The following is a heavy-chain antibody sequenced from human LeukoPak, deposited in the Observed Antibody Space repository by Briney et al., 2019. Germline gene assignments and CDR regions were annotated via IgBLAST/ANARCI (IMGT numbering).Heavy chain of an antibody. CDR1: GGSFSGYY. CDR3: ARYIVSYPHDAFDI. CDR2: INHRGST. Sequence: PSETLSLTCAVYGGSFSGYYWSWIRQPPGKGLEWIGEINHRGSTNYNPSLKSRVTISVDTSKKQFSLKLSSVTAADTAFYYCARYIVSYPHDAFDIWGQGTMVTVSS. J-gene: IGHJ3*02. D-gene: IGHD1-26*01. V-gene: IGHV4-34*01.